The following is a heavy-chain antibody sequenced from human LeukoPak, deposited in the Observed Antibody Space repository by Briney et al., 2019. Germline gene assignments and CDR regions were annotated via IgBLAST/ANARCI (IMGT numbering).Heavy chain of an antibody. J-gene: IGHJ4*02. D-gene: IGHD4-11*01. CDR2: IRYDGSNK. CDR1: RFTFSSYG. CDR3: ASHYKTTGSNPQPDY. Sequence: PGGSLRLSCAASRFTFSSYGMHWVRQAPGKGLERVAFIRYDGSNKYYADSVKGRFTISRDNSKNTLYLQMNSLRAEDTAVYYCASHYKTTGSNPQPDYWGQGTLVTVSS. V-gene: IGHV3-30*02.